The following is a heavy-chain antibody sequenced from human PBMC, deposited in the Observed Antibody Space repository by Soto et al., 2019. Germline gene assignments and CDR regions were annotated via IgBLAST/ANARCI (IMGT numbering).Heavy chain of an antibody. J-gene: IGHJ4*02. CDR2: ISGSGGST. D-gene: IGHD2-15*01. V-gene: IGHV3-23*01. CDR3: AKDNEVVGEFDY. Sequence: GALRLSCAASGFTYSSYAMSWVRQAPGKGLEWVSAISGSGGSTYYADSVKGRFTISRDNSKNTLYLQMNSLRAEDTAVYYCAKDNEVVGEFDYWGQGTLVTVSS. CDR1: GFTYSSYA.